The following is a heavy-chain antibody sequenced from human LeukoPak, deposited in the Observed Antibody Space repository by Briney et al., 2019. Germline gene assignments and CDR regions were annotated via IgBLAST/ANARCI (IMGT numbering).Heavy chain of an antibody. V-gene: IGHV4-34*01. J-gene: IGHJ4*02. CDR2: INHSGST. CDR1: GGSFSGYY. Sequence: SETLSLTCAVYGGSFSGYYWSWIRQPPGKGLEWIGEINHSGSTNYNPSLKSRVTISVDTSKNQFSLKLSSVTAADAAVYYCARAKKGVDGSGSYLPDYWGQGTLVTVSS. CDR3: ARAKKGVDGSGSYLPDY. D-gene: IGHD3-10*01.